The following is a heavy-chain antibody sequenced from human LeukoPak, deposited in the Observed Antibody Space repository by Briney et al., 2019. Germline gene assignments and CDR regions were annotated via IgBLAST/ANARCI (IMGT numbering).Heavy chain of an antibody. J-gene: IGHJ6*02. CDR2: INHSGST. V-gene: IGHV4-34*01. CDR3: ARQSGEWQRRYYYYYGMDV. Sequence: PSETLSLTCAVYGGSFSGYYWSWIRQPPGKGLEWIGEINHSGSTNYNPSLKSRVTISIDTSKNQFSLKLSSVTAADTAVYYCARQSGEWQRRYYYYYGMDVWGQGTTVTVSS. CDR1: GGSFSGYY. D-gene: IGHD3-16*01.